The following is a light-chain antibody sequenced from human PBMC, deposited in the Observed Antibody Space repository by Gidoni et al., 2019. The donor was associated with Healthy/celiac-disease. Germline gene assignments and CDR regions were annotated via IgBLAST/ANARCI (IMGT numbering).Light chain of an antibody. Sequence: SSELTQDPAVSVALGQTVRITCQGDSLRSYYANWYQQKPGQAPLLVIYGKNNRPSGIPDRFSGSRSGNTASLTITGAQAEDEADYYCNSRDISGNHRVFGGGTKLTVL. J-gene: IGLJ2*01. V-gene: IGLV3-19*01. CDR2: GKN. CDR1: SLRSYY. CDR3: NSRDISGNHRV.